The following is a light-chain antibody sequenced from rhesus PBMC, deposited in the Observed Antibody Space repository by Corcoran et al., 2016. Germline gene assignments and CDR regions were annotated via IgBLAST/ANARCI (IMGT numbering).Light chain of an antibody. J-gene: IGKJ4*01. CDR2: DAS. CDR1: QGISSY. CDR3: LQHNSYPLT. Sequence: DIQMTQSPSSLSASVGDTVTITCRASQGISSYLNWFQQKPGKAPKLLIYDASSLESGVPSRFSGSGSGTDFTLTISSLQPEDFAAYYCLQHNSYPLTCGGGTKVEIK. V-gene: IGKV1-28*03.